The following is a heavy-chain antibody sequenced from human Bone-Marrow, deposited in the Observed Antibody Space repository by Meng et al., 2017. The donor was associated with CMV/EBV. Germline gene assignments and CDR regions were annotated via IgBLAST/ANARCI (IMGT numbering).Heavy chain of an antibody. V-gene: IGHV3-23*01. CDR2: ISGGGDIT. Sequence: GESLKISCAASGFTFSYYAMTWVRQAPGKGLEWVSTISGGGDITYYADSVKGRFTISRDNSKNTLYLHMNSLRADDTAVYYCAKGNTMFLRGYWGQGTLVTVSS. J-gene: IGHJ4*02. CDR1: GFTFSYYA. CDR3: AKGNTMFLRGY. D-gene: IGHD3-10*02.